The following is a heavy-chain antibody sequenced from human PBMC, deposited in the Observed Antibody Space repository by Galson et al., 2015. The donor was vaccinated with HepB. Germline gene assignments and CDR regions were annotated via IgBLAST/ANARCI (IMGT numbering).Heavy chain of an antibody. J-gene: IGHJ3*01. V-gene: IGHV3-30-3*01. D-gene: IGHD4-17*01. Sequence: SLRLSCAASGFTFSSYAMHWVRQAPGKGLEWVAVISYDGSNKYYADSVKSRFTISRDNAKNSLFLQMNSLRVEDTAVYYCARDFPEYHGARASDVWGQGTMVTVSS. CDR2: ISYDGSNK. CDR1: GFTFSSYA. CDR3: ARDFPEYHGARASDV.